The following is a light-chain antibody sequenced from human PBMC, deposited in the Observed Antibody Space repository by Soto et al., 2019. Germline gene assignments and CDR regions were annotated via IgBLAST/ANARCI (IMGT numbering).Light chain of an antibody. J-gene: IGKJ2*01. CDR1: QSVRTY. Sequence: EIVLTQSPVTLSLSPGERATLSCRASQSVRTYLAWYQVKPGQAPRLLIYDASRRASGVPARFSGSGSGTDFTLTISSLEPEDFAVYYCQQYNNWPPMYTFGQGTKLEIK. CDR3: QQYNNWPPMYT. V-gene: IGKV3-11*01. CDR2: DAS.